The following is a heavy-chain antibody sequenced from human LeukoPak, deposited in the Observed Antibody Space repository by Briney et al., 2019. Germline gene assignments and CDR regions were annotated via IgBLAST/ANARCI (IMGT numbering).Heavy chain of an antibody. CDR3: ARERTLVVTATGHFDY. D-gene: IGHD2-21*02. V-gene: IGHV3-30-3*01. CDR2: ISYDGSNK. J-gene: IGHJ4*02. Sequence: PGRSLRPSCAASGFTFSSYAMHWVRQAPGKGLEWVAVISYDGSNKYYADSVKGRFTISRDNSKNTLYLQMNSLRAEDTAVYYCARERTLVVTATGHFDYWGQGTLVTVSS. CDR1: GFTFSSYA.